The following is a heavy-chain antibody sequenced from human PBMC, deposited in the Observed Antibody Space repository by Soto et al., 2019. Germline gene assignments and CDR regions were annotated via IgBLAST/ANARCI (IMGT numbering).Heavy chain of an antibody. J-gene: IGHJ4*02. Sequence: GGSLRLSCTASGFTFGDYAMSWFRQAPGKGLEWVGFIRSKAYGGTTEYAAAVKGRFTISRDDSKSIAYLQMNSLKTEDTAVYYCTTQLLWFGELFGGQFDYWGQGTLVTVSS. CDR1: GFTFGDYA. CDR2: IRSKAYGGTT. CDR3: TTQLLWFGELFGGQFDY. V-gene: IGHV3-49*03. D-gene: IGHD3-10*01.